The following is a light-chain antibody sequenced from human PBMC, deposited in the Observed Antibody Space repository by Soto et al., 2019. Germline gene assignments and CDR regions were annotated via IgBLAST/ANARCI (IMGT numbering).Light chain of an antibody. CDR3: QQYNTYST. CDR2: DAS. CDR1: QSVSTW. J-gene: IGKJ5*01. Sequence: DIQTTQSPSTLSASVGDRVTITFRASQSVSTWLAWYQQKPGKAPQALIYDASSLKSGVPSRFSGNGSGTEFTLTISSLQPDDFATYYCQQYNTYSTFGQGTRLEIK. V-gene: IGKV1-5*01.